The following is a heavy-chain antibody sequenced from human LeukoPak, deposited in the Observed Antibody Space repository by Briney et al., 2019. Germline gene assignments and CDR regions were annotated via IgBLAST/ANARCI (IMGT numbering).Heavy chain of an antibody. CDR3: AKLQSDGLRTYYGLDV. CDR1: GFTFSSYA. V-gene: IGHV3-23*01. D-gene: IGHD3-16*01. Sequence: GGSLRLSCAASGFTFSSYAMTWVRQAPGKGLEWVSGSTGSGATTYYADSVMGRFTISRDNSKNTLYLQMNSLRAEVTAVYYCAKLQSDGLRTYYGLDVWGQGTTVTASS. J-gene: IGHJ6*02. CDR2: STGSGATT.